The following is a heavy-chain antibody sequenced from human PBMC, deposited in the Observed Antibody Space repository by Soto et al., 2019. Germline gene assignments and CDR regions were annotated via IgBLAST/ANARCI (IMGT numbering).Heavy chain of an antibody. CDR3: ARSYDSSGYYYENDY. V-gene: IGHV1-69*13. D-gene: IGHD3-22*01. Sequence: SVKVSCKASGGTFSSYAISWVRQAPGQGLEWMGGIIPIFGTADYAQKFQGRVTITADESTSTAYMELSSLRSEDTAVYYCARSYDSSGYYYENDYWGQGTLVTVSS. CDR2: IIPIFGTA. CDR1: GGTFSSYA. J-gene: IGHJ4*02.